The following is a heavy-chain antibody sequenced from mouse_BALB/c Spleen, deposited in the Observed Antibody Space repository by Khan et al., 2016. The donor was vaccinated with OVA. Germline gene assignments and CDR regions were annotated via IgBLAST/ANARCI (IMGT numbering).Heavy chain of an antibody. J-gene: IGHJ3*01. CDR1: GYTFTSYW. CDR3: ANHGSSSAWFAY. D-gene: IGHD1-1*01. V-gene: IGHV1-7*01. CDR2: INPSTGYS. Sequence: QVRLQQSGAELAKLGASVKMSCKASGYTFTSYWMHWVKQRPGQGLEWIGYINPSTGYSEYNQKFKDKATLTADKSSSTAYMQLSSLTSDDSAVYYCANHGSSSAWFAYWGQGTLVTVSA.